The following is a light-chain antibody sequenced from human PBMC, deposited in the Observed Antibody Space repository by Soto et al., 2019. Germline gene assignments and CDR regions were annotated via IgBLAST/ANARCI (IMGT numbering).Light chain of an antibody. CDR3: CSYAGSYV. CDR2: DVS. J-gene: IGLJ1*01. Sequence: QSALTQPRSVSGSPGQSVTISCTGTSSDVGGYNYVSWYQQHPGKAPKLMIYDVSKRPSGVPDRFSGSKSGNTASLTLSGLQAEDEADSYCCSYAGSYVFGTGTKVTVL. V-gene: IGLV2-11*01. CDR1: SSDVGGYNY.